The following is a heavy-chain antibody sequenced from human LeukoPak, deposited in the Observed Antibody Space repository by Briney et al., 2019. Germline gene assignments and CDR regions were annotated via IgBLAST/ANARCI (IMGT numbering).Heavy chain of an antibody. Sequence: SQTLSLTCTVSGGSISSGSYYWSWIRQPAGKGLEWIGRIYTSGSTNYNPSFKSRVTISVDTSKNQFSLKLSSVTAADTAVYYCARDDPPYYDFWSGPFDIWGQGTMVTVSS. CDR3: ARDDPPYYDFWSGPFDI. D-gene: IGHD3-3*01. V-gene: IGHV4-61*02. J-gene: IGHJ3*02. CDR2: IYTSGST. CDR1: GGSISSGSYY.